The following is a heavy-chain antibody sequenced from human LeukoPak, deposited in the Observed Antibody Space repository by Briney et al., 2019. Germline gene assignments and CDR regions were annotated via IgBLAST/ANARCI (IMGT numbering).Heavy chain of an antibody. CDR1: GLTFSSYG. D-gene: IGHD3-22*01. V-gene: IGHV3-33*01. Sequence: PGRSLRLSCAASGLTFSSYGMHWVRQAPGKGLEGVGVIWYDGSNKYYADSVKARFTISRDNSKNTLYLQMNSLRAEDTAVYYCARDQPYYYDSSGNDAFDIWGQGTMVTVSS. CDR2: IWYDGSNK. CDR3: ARDQPYYYDSSGNDAFDI. J-gene: IGHJ3*02.